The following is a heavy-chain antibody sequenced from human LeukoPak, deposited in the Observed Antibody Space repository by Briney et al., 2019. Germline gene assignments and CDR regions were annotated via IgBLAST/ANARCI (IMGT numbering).Heavy chain of an antibody. V-gene: IGHV3-53*01. D-gene: IGHD3-9*01. J-gene: IGHJ4*02. Sequence: GGSLRLSCAASGFTFSSYAMHWVRQAPGKGLEWVSFIYSGGNTYYADSVKGRFTISRDNSKNTLYLQMNSLRAEDTAVYYCARVGDILTGYPYFDYWGQGTLVTVTS. CDR3: ARVGDILTGYPYFDY. CDR2: IYSGGNT. CDR1: GFTFSSYA.